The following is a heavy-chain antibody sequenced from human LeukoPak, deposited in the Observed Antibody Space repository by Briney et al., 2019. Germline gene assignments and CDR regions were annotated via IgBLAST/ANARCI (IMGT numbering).Heavy chain of an antibody. V-gene: IGHV3-9*03. CDR1: GFTFDNYG. D-gene: IGHD5-24*01. J-gene: IGHJ2*01. CDR2: ISWNSGTR. CDR3: AKDMGDGYSPRAFDL. Sequence: PGGSLRLSCEASGFTFDNYGMHWVRHAPGKGLEWVSGISWNSGTRGYADSVKGRFTISRDNAKKSLYLQMNSLRVEDMALYYCAKDMGDGYSPRAFDLWGRGTLVTVSS.